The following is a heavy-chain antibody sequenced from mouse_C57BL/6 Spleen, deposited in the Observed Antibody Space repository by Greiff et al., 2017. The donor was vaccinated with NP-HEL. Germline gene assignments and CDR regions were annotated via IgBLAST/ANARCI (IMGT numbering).Heavy chain of an antibody. J-gene: IGHJ2*01. CDR3: ARRNYDYRFDY. V-gene: IGHV1-52*01. Sequence: QVQLQQPGAELVRPGSSVKLSCKASGYTFTSYWMHWVKQRPIQGLEWIGNIDPSDSETHYNQKFKDKATLTVDKSSSTAYMQLSSLTSEDSAVYYCARRNYDYRFDYWGQGTTLTVSS. D-gene: IGHD2-4*01. CDR1: GYTFTSYW. CDR2: IDPSDSET.